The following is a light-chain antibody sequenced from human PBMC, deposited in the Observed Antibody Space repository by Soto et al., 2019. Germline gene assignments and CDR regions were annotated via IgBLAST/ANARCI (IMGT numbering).Light chain of an antibody. V-gene: IGLV2-8*01. CDR3: SSYAGSNHYV. CDR2: EVS. Sequence: HSCLTQPPSASGSPGPSVTSSCTGTSSDVGGYNYVSWYQQHPGKAPKLMIYEVSKRPSGVPDRFSGSKSGNTASLTVSGLQAEDEADYYCSSYAGSNHYVFGTGTKVTVL. CDR1: SSDVGGYNY. J-gene: IGLJ1*01.